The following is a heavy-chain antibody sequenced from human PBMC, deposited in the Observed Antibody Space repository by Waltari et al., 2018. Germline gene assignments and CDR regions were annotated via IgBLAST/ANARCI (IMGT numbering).Heavy chain of an antibody. CDR2: IWYDGSNK. Sequence: QVQLVESGGGVVQPGRSLRLSCAASGFTFSSHGMHWVRQAPGKGLEWVAVIWYDGSNKYYADSVKGRFTISRDNSKNTLYLQMNSLRAEDTAMYYCAKDRTDFDYWGQGTLVTVSS. CDR1: GFTFSSHG. V-gene: IGHV3-30*18. CDR3: AKDRTDFDY. J-gene: IGHJ4*02.